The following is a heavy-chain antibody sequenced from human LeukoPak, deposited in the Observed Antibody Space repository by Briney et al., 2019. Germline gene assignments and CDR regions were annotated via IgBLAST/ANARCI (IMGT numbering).Heavy chain of an antibody. V-gene: IGHV1-8*01. Sequence: ASVQVSCKASGYTFTSYDINWVRQATGQGLEWMGWMNPNSGNTGYAQKFQGRVTMTRNTSISTAYMELSSLRSEDTAVYYCARVYSSSSDQYFQHWGQGTLVTVSS. J-gene: IGHJ1*01. D-gene: IGHD6-6*01. CDR2: MNPNSGNT. CDR3: ARVYSSSSDQYFQH. CDR1: GYTFTSYD.